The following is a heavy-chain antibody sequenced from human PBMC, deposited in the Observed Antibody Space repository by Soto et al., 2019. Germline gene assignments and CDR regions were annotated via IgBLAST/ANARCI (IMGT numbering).Heavy chain of an antibody. Sequence: GGSLRLSCAASGFTFSSYAVSWVRQAPGKGLEWVSAISGSGGSTPYADSVKGRFTISRDNSKNTLYLEMNSLRAEDTAVYYCARGGTYYYDSSGYWLNYWGQGTPVTVSS. CDR2: ISGSGGST. CDR3: ARGGTYYYDSSGYWLNY. CDR1: GFTFSSYA. D-gene: IGHD3-22*01. J-gene: IGHJ4*02. V-gene: IGHV3-23*01.